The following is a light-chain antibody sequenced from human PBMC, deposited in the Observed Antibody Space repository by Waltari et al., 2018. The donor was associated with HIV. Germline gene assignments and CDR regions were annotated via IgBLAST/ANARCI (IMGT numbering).Light chain of an antibody. J-gene: IGLJ2*01. Sequence: QSVLTQPASVSGSPGQAITLSRSASSSALGGYNSVSWYQQHPGKVPKLMIFDVRKRPSGISSRFSGSKSGNTASLTISGLQAEDEADYYCSSYKRGSALDVFGGGTKLTVL. CDR1: SSALGGYNS. CDR3: SSYKRGSALDV. V-gene: IGLV2-14*03. CDR2: DVR.